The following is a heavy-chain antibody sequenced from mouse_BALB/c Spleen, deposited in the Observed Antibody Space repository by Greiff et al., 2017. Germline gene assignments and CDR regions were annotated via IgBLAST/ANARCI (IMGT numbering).Heavy chain of an antibody. Sequence: EVQRVESGPGLVKPSQSLSLTCTVTGYSITSDYAWNWIRQFPGNKLEWMGYISYSGSTSYNPSLKSRISITRDTSKNQFFLQLNSVTTEDTATYYCARRDYGNYDAMDYWGQGTSDTVSS. J-gene: IGHJ4*01. CDR1: GYSITSDYA. D-gene: IGHD2-1*01. V-gene: IGHV3-2*02. CDR2: ISYSGST. CDR3: ARRDYGNYDAMDY.